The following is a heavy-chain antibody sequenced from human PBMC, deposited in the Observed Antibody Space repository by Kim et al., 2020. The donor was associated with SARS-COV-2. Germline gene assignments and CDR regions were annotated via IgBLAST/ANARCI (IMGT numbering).Heavy chain of an antibody. J-gene: IGHJ4*02. CDR2: NSESDTT. Sequence: GGSLRLSCAASGFTLSSYALSWVRQAPGKGLEWVSGNSESDTTYSADSVKGRFTLSRDNSKNTLYLQMNSLRAEDTAVYYCAKGKGGSYIFDYWGQGTLVTVSS. D-gene: IGHD1-26*01. CDR3: AKGKGGSYIFDY. CDR1: GFTLSSYA. V-gene: IGHV3-23*01.